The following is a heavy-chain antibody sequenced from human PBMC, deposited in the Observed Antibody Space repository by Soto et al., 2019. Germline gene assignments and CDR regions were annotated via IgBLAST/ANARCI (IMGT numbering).Heavy chain of an antibody. Sequence: SVKVSCKASGGTFSSYAISWVRQAPGQGLEWMGGIIPIFGTANYAQKFQGRVTITADESTSTAYMELSSLRSEDTAVYYCARDPWRYYYDSSGYLNSGYYYGMDVWGQETRVTVSS. D-gene: IGHD3-22*01. CDR1: GGTFSSYA. CDR2: IIPIFGTA. CDR3: ARDPWRYYYDSSGYLNSGYYYGMDV. V-gene: IGHV1-69*13. J-gene: IGHJ6*02.